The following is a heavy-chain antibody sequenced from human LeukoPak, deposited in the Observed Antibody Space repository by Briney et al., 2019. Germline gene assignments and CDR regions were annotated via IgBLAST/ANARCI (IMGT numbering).Heavy chain of an antibody. Sequence: GASVKVSCKASGYTFTNFYMHWVRQAPGQGLEWMGLIHPSDGDTKYAQEFQDRVIMTRDTSTSTVYMELSSLRFEDTAVYYCATYTQSGAQGISDYWGQGTLVTVSS. CDR2: IHPSDGDT. V-gene: IGHV1-46*01. CDR1: GYTFTNFY. D-gene: IGHD3-10*01. J-gene: IGHJ4*02. CDR3: ATYTQSGAQGISDY.